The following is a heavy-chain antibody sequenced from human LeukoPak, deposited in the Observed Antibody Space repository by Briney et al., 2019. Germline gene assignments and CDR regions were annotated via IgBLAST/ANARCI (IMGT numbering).Heavy chain of an antibody. Sequence: SETLSLTCAVYGGSFSGYYWSWIRQPPGKGLEWIGEINHSGSTNYNPSLKSRVTISVDTSKNQFSLKLSSVTAADTAVYYCARSSGWVLYYGMDVWGQGTTVTVSS. CDR2: INHSGST. CDR1: GGSFSGYY. CDR3: ARSSGWVLYYGMDV. D-gene: IGHD6-19*01. J-gene: IGHJ6*02. V-gene: IGHV4-34*01.